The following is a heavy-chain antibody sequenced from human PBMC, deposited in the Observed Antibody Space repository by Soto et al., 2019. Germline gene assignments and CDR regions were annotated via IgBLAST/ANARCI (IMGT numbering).Heavy chain of an antibody. Sequence: DSLKVACKASGYTFSSYSMDWVRQPPGQRLEWTGWTNAGYGNTKSSQKFQDRGTISRDTSASTAYMELTSLRSEATAVYYCSRHTWDGTFDVSGLAPLVTVSS. J-gene: IGHJ4*02. D-gene: IGHD1-1*01. CDR3: SRHTWDGTFDV. CDR2: TNAGYGNT. CDR1: GYTFSSYS. V-gene: IGHV1-3*01.